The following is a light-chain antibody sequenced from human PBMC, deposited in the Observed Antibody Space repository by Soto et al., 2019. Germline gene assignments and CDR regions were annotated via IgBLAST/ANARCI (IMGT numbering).Light chain of an antibody. Sequence: QSALTQPASVSGSPGQSITISCTGTNSDVGSHNFVSWYQQYPGKAPKLLIYEASKRPSGLSNRFSGSKSGNTASLTISGLQAEDEADYYCCSLTNGATWVFGGGTTVTV. J-gene: IGLJ3*02. CDR3: CSLTNGATWV. CDR2: EAS. CDR1: NSDVGSHNF. V-gene: IGLV2-23*01.